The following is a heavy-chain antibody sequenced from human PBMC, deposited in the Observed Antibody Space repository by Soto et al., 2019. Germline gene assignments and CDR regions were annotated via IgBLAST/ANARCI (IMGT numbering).Heavy chain of an antibody. V-gene: IGHV4-4*02. CDR1: GGSISSSNW. CDR2: IYHSGST. Sequence: SETLSLTCAVSGGSISSSNWWSWVRQPPGKGLEWIGEIYHSGSTNYNPSLKSRVTISVDKSKNQFSLKLSSVTAADTAVYYCARAFYCISTSCYVYSDYYYGMDVWGQGTTVT. D-gene: IGHD2-2*01. CDR3: ARAFYCISTSCYVYSDYYYGMDV. J-gene: IGHJ6*02.